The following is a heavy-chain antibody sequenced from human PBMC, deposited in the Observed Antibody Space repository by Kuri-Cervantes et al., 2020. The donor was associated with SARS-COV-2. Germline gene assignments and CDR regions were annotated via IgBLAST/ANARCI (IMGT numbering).Heavy chain of an antibody. CDR1: GGSFSDYY. Sequence: SQTLSLTCAVYGGSFSDYYWTWIRQPPGKGLEWIGEINHSGSTNYNPFLKSRVTISVDTSKNQFSLKLSSVTAADTAVYYCARQMMSSITIFGVVITRKWFDPWGQGTLVTVSS. J-gene: IGHJ5*02. CDR2: INHSGST. D-gene: IGHD3-3*01. V-gene: IGHV4-34*01. CDR3: ARQMMSSITIFGVVITRKWFDP.